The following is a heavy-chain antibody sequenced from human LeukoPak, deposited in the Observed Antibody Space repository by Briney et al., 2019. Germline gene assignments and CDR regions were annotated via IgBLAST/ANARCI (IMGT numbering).Heavy chain of an antibody. CDR2: ISSSGSTI. V-gene: IGHV3-48*03. CDR1: GFTFSSYE. Sequence: GGSLGLSCAASGFTFSSYEMNWVRQAPGKGLEWVPYISSSGSTIYYADSVKGRFTISRDNAKNSLYLQMNSLRAEDTAVYYCASYVPFDYWGQGTLVTVSS. J-gene: IGHJ4*02. D-gene: IGHD2-2*01. CDR3: ASYVPFDY.